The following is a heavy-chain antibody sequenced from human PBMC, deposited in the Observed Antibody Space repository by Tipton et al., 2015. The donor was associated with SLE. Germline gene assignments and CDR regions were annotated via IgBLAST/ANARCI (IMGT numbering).Heavy chain of an antibody. V-gene: IGHV4-61*02. D-gene: IGHD2-15*01. J-gene: IGHJ4*02. CDR1: DDSISSIAYY. CDR3: AREDVGFCNGGSCPYYFDF. CDR2: IYSSGNT. Sequence: TLSLTCTVSDDSISSIAYYWSWIRQPAGKGLEWIGRIYSSGNTNYNPSLTSRVTLSVDTSKNQFSLRLTSVTAADTAVYFCAREDVGFCNGGSCPYYFDFWGQGTLVTVSS.